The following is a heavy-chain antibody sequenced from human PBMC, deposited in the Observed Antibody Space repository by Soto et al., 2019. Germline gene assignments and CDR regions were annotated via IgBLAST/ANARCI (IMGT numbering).Heavy chain of an antibody. Sequence: GGSLRLSCAASGFTFSSYAMSWVLQAPGKGLEWVSAISGSGGSTYYADSVKGRFTISRDNSKNTLYLQMNSLRAEDTAVYYCAKDTLLWFGETHFDYWGQGTLVTVSS. CDR1: GFTFSSYA. CDR2: ISGSGGST. CDR3: AKDTLLWFGETHFDY. V-gene: IGHV3-23*01. J-gene: IGHJ4*02. D-gene: IGHD3-10*01.